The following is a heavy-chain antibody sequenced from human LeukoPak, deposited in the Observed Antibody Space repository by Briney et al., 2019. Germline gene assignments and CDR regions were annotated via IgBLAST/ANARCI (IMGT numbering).Heavy chain of an antibody. J-gene: IGHJ4*02. V-gene: IGHV1-18*04. CDR2: ISAYNGNT. CDR3: ARDSSRWELPGPFDY. Sequence: GASVTVSCKASGYTFTGYYMHWVRQAPGQGLEWMGWISAYNGNTNYAQKLQGRVTMTTDTSTSTAYMELRSLRSDDTAVYYCARDSSRWELPGPFDYWGQGTLVTVSS. D-gene: IGHD1-26*01. CDR1: GYTFTGYY.